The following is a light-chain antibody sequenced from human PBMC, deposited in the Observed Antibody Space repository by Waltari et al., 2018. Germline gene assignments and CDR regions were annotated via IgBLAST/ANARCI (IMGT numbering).Light chain of an antibody. V-gene: IGKV3-20*01. CDR1: QSVRRS. J-gene: IGKJ1*01. CDR3: QEYVNLPAT. Sequence: EIVLTQSPGTLSLSPGDRATLSCRASQSVRRSLTWYQQKPGQAPRLLIYDTSTRATGIPDRFSGSGSVTDFSLTINRLEPEDFAVYYCQEYVNLPATFGQGTKVEIK. CDR2: DTS.